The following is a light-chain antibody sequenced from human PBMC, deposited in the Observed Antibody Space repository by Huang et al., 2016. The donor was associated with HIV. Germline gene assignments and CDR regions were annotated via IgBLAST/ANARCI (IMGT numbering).Light chain of an antibody. V-gene: IGKV1-6*02. Sequence: AIQLTQSPSSLSASVGDRVTITCRASQDITNDLGWYQQKPGTAPKLLISAASTLRRGVPARFSGRGSGTDFTLTISSLQPESVAIYFCQQDFNLPRTFGQGTRVEIK. J-gene: IGKJ1*01. CDR2: AAS. CDR1: QDITND. CDR3: QQDFNLPRT.